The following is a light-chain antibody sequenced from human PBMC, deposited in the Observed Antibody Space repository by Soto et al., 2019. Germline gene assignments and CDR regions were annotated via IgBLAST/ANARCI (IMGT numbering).Light chain of an antibody. Sequence: EDVVTQSPCTSSLSPGERAILSCRASQSVDSSYLAWYQQRPGQAPRLLIYGASTRATGIPDRFSGSGSGTDFTLTISRLEPEDFAMYYCQQYGSSPPSITFGQGTRLEI. CDR1: QSVDSSY. CDR3: QQYGSSPPSIT. V-gene: IGKV3-20*01. J-gene: IGKJ5*01. CDR2: GAS.